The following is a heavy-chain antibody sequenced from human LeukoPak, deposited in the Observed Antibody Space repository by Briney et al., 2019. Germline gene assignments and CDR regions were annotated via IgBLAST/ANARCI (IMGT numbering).Heavy chain of an antibody. CDR1: GFTFNNYW. CDR2: IKLDGSET. J-gene: IGHJ1*01. CDR3: AKDPSHYYDSSGYYLLGYFQH. D-gene: IGHD3-22*01. V-gene: IGHV3-7*01. Sequence: PGGSLRLSCAASGFTFNNYWMSWVRQAPGKGLEWVANIKLDGSETFYVDSVKGRFTISRDNAKNSLYLQMNSLRAEDTAVYYCAKDPSHYYDSSGYYLLGYFQHWGQGTLVTVSS.